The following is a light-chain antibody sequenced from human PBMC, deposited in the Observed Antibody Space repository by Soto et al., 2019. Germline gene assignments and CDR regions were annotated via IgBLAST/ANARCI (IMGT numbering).Light chain of an antibody. J-gene: IGKJ4*01. CDR1: QGISSW. V-gene: IGKV1-12*01. CDR2: AAS. CDR3: QQGNSFPLT. Sequence: DIQMTQSPSSVSASVGDRVTITCRASQGISSWLAWFQQKPVEAPRLLIYAASSLHTGVPSRFSGSGSGTDFTLTISSLQPEDFATYYRQQGNSFPLTFGGGTKVEIK.